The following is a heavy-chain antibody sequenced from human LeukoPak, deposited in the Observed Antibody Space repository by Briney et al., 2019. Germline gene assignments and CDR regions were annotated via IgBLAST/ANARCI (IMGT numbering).Heavy chain of an antibody. CDR2: IYYSGST. CDR3: ASTPGGYSSGWFWFDP. J-gene: IGHJ5*02. D-gene: IGHD6-19*01. V-gene: IGHV4-59*08. CDR1: GGSISSYY. Sequence: PSETLSLTCTVSGGSISSYYWSWIRQPPGKGLEWIGYIYYSGSTNYNPSLKSRVTISVDTSKNQFSLKLSSVTAADTAVYYCASTPGGYSSGWFWFDPWGQGTLVTVSS.